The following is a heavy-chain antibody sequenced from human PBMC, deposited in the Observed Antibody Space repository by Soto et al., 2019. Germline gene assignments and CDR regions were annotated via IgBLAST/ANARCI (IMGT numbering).Heavy chain of an antibody. J-gene: IGHJ5*02. CDR2: IIPMYGPA. V-gene: IGHV1-69*01. CDR1: GGTFSSYA. D-gene: IGHD3-10*01. CDR3: ARVTSMVRGVIEDWFDP. Sequence: QVPLVQSGAEVKKPGSSVTVSCKASGGTFSSYAIPWVRKAPGQGLEWMGGIIPMYGPAKYAQRFQGRVTITADESTTTVYMELTSLTSQDTAVYYCARVTSMVRGVIEDWFDPWSHGTLVTASS.